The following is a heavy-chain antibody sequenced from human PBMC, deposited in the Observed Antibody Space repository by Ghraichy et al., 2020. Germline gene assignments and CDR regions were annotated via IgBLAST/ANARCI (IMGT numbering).Heavy chain of an antibody. Sequence: SETPSLTCTVSGGSLSSKSYYRTWIRQTPGKGLEWVGSVWYDGSSYYNPSLKDRVTISVDTSKNQFSLKIKSVTAADTAVYYCARAVSGAASYLDYWGRGSLVTVSS. J-gene: IGHJ4*02. CDR1: GGSLSSKSYY. CDR2: VWYDGSS. V-gene: IGHV4-39*01. CDR3: ARAVSGAASYLDY. D-gene: IGHD6-19*01.